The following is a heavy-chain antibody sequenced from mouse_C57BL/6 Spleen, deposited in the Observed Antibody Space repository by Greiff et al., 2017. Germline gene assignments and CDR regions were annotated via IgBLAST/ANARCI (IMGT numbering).Heavy chain of an antibody. CDR2: IDPGSGST. V-gene: IGHV1-55*01. D-gene: IGHD1-1*01. J-gene: IGHJ3*01. CDR1: GYTFTSYW. Sequence: VQLQQPGAELVKPGASVKMSCKASGYTFTSYWITWVKQRPGQGLEWIGDIDPGSGSTNYNEKFKSKATLTVDTSSSTAYMQLSSLTTEDSAVYYGARRGHYGSSAWFAYWGQGTLVTVSA. CDR3: ARRGHYGSSAWFAY.